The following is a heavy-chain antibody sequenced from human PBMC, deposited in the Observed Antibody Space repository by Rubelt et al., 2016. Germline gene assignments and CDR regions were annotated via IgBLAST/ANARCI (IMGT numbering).Heavy chain of an antibody. V-gene: IGHV3-15*07. J-gene: IGHJ4*02. CDR2: IKSKTDGGTT. D-gene: IGHD6-19*01. Sequence: VQLQQWGAGLLKPSETLSLTCAVYGGSFSGYYWSWIRQPPGKGLEWVGRIKSKTDGGTTDYAAPVKGRFTISRDDSKNTLYLQMNSLKTEDTAVYYCARGYYSSGQYFDYWGQGTLVTVSS. CDR3: ARGYYSSGQYFDY. CDR1: GGSFSGYY.